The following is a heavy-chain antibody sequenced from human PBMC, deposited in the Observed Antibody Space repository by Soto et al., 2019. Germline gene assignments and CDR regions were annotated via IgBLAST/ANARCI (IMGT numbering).Heavy chain of an antibody. CDR3: ARGDEFRLENHFDY. CDR1: GGSFSGYY. CDR2: INHSGST. J-gene: IGHJ4*02. Sequence: QVQLQQWGAGLLKPSETLSLTCAVYGGSFSGYYWSWIRQPPGKGLEWIGEINHSGSTNYNPSLKSRVTISVDTSKNQCSLKLSSVTAADTAVYYCARGDEFRLENHFDYWGQGTLVTVSS. D-gene: IGHD1-1*01. V-gene: IGHV4-34*01.